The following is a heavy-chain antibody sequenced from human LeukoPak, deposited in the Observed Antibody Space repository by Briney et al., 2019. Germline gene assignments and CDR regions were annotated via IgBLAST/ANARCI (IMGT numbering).Heavy chain of an antibody. CDR1: GGSFSGYY. Sequence: SETLSLTCAVYGGSFSGYYWSWIRQPPGKGLEWIGYIYYSGSTNYNPSLKSRVTISVDTSKNQFSLKLSSVTAADTAVYYCARVSSWYYYYYYMDVWGKGTTVTISS. V-gene: IGHV4-59*01. D-gene: IGHD6-13*01. CDR2: IYYSGST. J-gene: IGHJ6*03. CDR3: ARVSSWYYYYYYMDV.